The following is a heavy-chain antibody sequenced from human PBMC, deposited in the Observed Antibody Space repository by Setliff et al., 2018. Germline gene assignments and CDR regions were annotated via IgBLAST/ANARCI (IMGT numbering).Heavy chain of an antibody. Sequence: PSETLSLTCTVSGGSIGPHYWSWIRQPPGKGLEWIGEIYHSGSINYNPSLKSRVTMSVDKSKNQFSLKLTSVTAADTAVYYCARGLEGEDYFYYMDVWGKGNTVTVSS. CDR1: GGSIGPHY. CDR2: IYHSGSI. D-gene: IGHD2-21*01. V-gene: IGHV4-59*11. CDR3: ARGLEGEDYFYYMDV. J-gene: IGHJ6*03.